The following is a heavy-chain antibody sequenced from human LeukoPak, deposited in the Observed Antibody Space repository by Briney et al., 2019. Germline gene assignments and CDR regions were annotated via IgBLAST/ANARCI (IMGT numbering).Heavy chain of an antibody. J-gene: IGHJ5*02. CDR1: GYPFSSYY. CDR2: ISASNGET. Sequence: GASVTVSCKASGYPFSSYYINWVRQAPGQGREWRGWISASNGETNYVQNFQGRVTMTTDTSTDTAYMELRSLRSDDSAVYYCARDGLSYTNPNNWFDPWGQGTLVTVSS. D-gene: IGHD2-2*02. V-gene: IGHV1-18*01. CDR3: ARDGLSYTNPNNWFDP.